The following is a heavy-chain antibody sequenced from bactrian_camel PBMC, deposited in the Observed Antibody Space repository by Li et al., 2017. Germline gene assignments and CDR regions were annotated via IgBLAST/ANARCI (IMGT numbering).Heavy chain of an antibody. D-gene: IGHD1*01. CDR2: TTGDGST. V-gene: IGHV3S53*01. CDR1: RPICRNCV. J-gene: IGHJ4*01. Sequence: HVQLVESGGGSVQAGGSLKISCTTSRPICRNCVMQWHRQAPGKERELISSTTGDGSTRYADSVKGQFTISRDNAKNMVFLQIDSLTPDDTAVYYCAAGSTHPLWTGRWIQGQGTQVTVS.